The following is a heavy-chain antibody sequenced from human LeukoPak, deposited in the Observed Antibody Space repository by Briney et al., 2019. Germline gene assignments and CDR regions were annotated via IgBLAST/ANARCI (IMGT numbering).Heavy chain of an antibody. Sequence: GGSLRLSCAASGFTFSSYSMNWVRQAPGKGLEWVSYISSSSSTIYYADSVKGRFTISRDNAKNSLYLQMNSLRAEDTAVYYCARSRRSTIPFWSGSSGFDYWGQGTLVTVSS. J-gene: IGHJ4*02. CDR2: ISSSSSTI. CDR3: ARSRRSTIPFWSGSSGFDY. D-gene: IGHD3-3*01. CDR1: GFTFSSYS. V-gene: IGHV3-48*01.